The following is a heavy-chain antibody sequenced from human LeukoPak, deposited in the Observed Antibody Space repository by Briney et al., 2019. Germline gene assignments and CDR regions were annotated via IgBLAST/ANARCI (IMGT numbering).Heavy chain of an antibody. CDR3: ARDEAYYYGSGSYYKGNLYYYSMDV. Sequence: GGSLRLSCAASGFTFSSYAMHWVRQAPGKGLEYVSAISSNGVSTYYANSVKGRFTISRDNSKNTLYLQMGSPRAEDMAVYYCARDEAYYYGSGSYYKGNLYYYSMDVWGQGTTVTVSS. J-gene: IGHJ6*02. CDR1: GFTFSSYA. CDR2: ISSNGVST. D-gene: IGHD3-10*01. V-gene: IGHV3-64*01.